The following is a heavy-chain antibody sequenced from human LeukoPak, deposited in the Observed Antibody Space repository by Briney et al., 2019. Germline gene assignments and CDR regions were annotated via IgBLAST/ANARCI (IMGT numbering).Heavy chain of an antibody. V-gene: IGHV3-7*01. Sequence: GGSLRLSCAASGFTFSSYRMSWVRHAPGKGLEWVANIKHDGSEKYYVDSVKGRFTISRDNAKNSLYLQMNSLRAEDTAVYYCARNSGYGRIDYWGQGTLVTVSS. CDR2: IKHDGSEK. D-gene: IGHD5-12*01. CDR1: GFTFSSYR. CDR3: ARNSGYGRIDY. J-gene: IGHJ4*02.